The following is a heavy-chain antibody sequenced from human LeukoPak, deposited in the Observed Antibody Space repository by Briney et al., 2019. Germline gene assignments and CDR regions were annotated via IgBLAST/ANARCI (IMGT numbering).Heavy chain of an antibody. Sequence: GASVKVSCKASGYTFTSYDINWVRQAPGQGLEWMGGIIPIFGTANYAQKFQGRVTLTRDMSTSTDYLELSSLRSEDTAVYYCARDNSVRDEAWWFNPWGQGTLVTVSS. D-gene: IGHD5-24*01. J-gene: IGHJ5*02. CDR2: IIPIFGTA. CDR3: ARDNSVRDEAWWFNP. V-gene: IGHV1-69*05. CDR1: GYTFTSYD.